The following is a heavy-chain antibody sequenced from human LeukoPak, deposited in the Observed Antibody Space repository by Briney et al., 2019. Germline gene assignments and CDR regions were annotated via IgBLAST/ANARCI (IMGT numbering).Heavy chain of an antibody. CDR3: ARRGFGYSYGFVSYYFDY. J-gene: IGHJ4*02. CDR2: INPSGGST. V-gene: IGHV1-46*01. CDR1: GYTFTSYG. Sequence: GASVKVSCKASGYTFTSYGISWVRQAPGQGLEWMGIINPSGGSTSYAQKFQGRVTMTRDTSTSTVYMELSSLRSEDTAVYYCARRGFGYSYGFVSYYFDYWGQGTLVTVSS. D-gene: IGHD5-18*01.